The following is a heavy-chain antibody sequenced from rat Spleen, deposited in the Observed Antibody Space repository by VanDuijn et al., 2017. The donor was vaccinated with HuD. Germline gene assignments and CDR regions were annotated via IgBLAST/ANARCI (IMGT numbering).Heavy chain of an antibody. D-gene: IGHD1-2*01. Sequence: QVQLMESGPGLVQPSETLSLTCTVSGFSLTSYNVHWVRQPPGKGLEWMGVMWSGGSTDYNSALKSRLSISRDTSKNQVFLKMNSLQPDDTAIYFCASLFLPHSRAFDNWGQGVMVTVSS. CDR3: ASLFLPHSRAFDN. J-gene: IGHJ2*01. V-gene: IGHV2-45*01. CDR2: MWSGGST. CDR1: GFSLTSYN.